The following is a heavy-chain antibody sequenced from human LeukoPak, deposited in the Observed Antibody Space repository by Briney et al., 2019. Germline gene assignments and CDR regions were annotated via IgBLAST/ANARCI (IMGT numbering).Heavy chain of an antibody. Sequence: ASVKVSCKASGGTFSSYAISWVRQAPGQRLEWMGWINAGNGNTKYSQKFQGRVTITRDTSASTAYMELSSLRSEDTAVYYCARGGSGSYSTLMPPPWGRGTLVTVSS. CDR2: INAGNGNT. V-gene: IGHV1-3*01. D-gene: IGHD3-10*01. CDR1: GGTFSSYA. J-gene: IGHJ5*02. CDR3: ARGGSGSYSTLMPPP.